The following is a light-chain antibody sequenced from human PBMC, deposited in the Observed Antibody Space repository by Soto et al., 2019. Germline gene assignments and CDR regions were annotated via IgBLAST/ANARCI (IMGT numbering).Light chain of an antibody. Sequence: QSVLTQPPSASGTPGQRVTISCSGSRYNIGSNTVNWYQQVPGTAPRLLIHRDHQRPSGVPDRFSGSKSGTSASLAISGLQSEDAADYYCAAWDNSLKGYVVFGGGTKLTVL. V-gene: IGLV1-44*01. CDR2: RDH. CDR3: AAWDNSLKGYVV. CDR1: RYNIGSNT. J-gene: IGLJ2*01.